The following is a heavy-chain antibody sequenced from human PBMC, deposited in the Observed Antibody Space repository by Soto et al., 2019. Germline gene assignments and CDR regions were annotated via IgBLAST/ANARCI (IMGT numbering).Heavy chain of an antibody. CDR1: GFDFNIHA. CDR3: ARDQGGQSGNFIFDN. J-gene: IGHJ4*02. Sequence: QVQLVESGGGVVQSGGSLRLSCAAPGFDFNIHALHWIRQAPGEGLEWVAVMAPKGDNQYYADSVQGRFTISRDTSKSTLYLQMNSLRVEDTAVYYCARDQGGQSGNFIFDNWGQGTLVTVSS. V-gene: IGHV3-30-3*01. D-gene: IGHD1-26*01. CDR2: MAPKGDNQ.